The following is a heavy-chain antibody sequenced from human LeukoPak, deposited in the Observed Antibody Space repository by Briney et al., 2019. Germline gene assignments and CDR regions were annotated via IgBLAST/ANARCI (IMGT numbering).Heavy chain of an antibody. CDR2: IIPIFGTA. J-gene: IGHJ4*02. Sequence: GASVKVSCKASGGTFSSYAISWVRQAPGQGLEWMGGIIPIFGTANYAQKFQGRVTITADESTSTAYMELSSLRSEGTAVYYCARDYYGSGSYPGYWGQGTLVTVSS. D-gene: IGHD3-10*01. CDR1: GGTFSSYA. CDR3: ARDYYGSGSYPGY. V-gene: IGHV1-69*13.